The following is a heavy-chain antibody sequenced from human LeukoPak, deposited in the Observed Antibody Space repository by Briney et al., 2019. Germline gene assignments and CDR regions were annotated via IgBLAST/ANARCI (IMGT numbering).Heavy chain of an antibody. J-gene: IGHJ4*02. CDR3: ARGGATYFDWCFDY. V-gene: IGHV3-48*03. Sequence: GGSLRLSCAASGFTFSSYEMNWVRQAPGKGLEWVSYISSSGSTIYYADSVKGRFTISRDNAKNSLYLQMNSLRAEDTAIYYCARGGATYFDWCFDYWGQGTLVTVSS. CDR1: GFTFSSYE. CDR2: ISSSGSTI. D-gene: IGHD3-9*01.